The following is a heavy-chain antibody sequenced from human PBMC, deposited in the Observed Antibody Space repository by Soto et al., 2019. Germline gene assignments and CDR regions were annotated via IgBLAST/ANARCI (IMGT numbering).Heavy chain of an antibody. V-gene: IGHV5-51*01. J-gene: IGHJ4*02. CDR3: ARKAVVGTVLSSYDY. CDR2: IYPGGSDT. D-gene: IGHD6-13*01. CDR1: GYSFSTSW. Sequence: PGESLKISCRGSGYSFSTSWIGWVRQMPGKGLELMGIIYPGGSDTRYSPSFQGQITISVDKSISTAYLKWSSLKASDTAMYYCARKAVVGTVLSSYDYWGQGTLVTVSS.